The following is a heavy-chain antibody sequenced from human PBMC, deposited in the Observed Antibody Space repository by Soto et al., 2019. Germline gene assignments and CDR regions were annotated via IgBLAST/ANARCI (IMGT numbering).Heavy chain of an antibody. CDR3: ASAAVTGTAGLDF. J-gene: IGHJ4*02. CDR1: GYTFSGFY. CDR2: INPNSGGT. D-gene: IGHD6-19*01. Sequence: ASVKVSCKASGYTFSGFYMHWVRQAPGQGLEWMGWINPNSGGTKSAEKFQGRVTMTRDTSISTAYMELSRLTSDDAAVYYCASAAVTGTAGLDFWGQGTQVTVSS. V-gene: IGHV1-2*02.